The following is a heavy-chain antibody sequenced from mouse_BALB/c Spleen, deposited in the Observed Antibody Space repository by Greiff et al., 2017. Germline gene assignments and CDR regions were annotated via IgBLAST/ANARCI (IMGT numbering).Heavy chain of an antibody. Sequence: EVQGVESGGGLVQPGGSRKLSCAASGFTFSSFGMHWVRQAPEKGLEWVAYISSGSSTIYYADTVKGRFTISRDNPKNTLFLQMTSLRSEDTAMYYCARRVTTVVAGDYYAMDYWGQGTSVTVSS. D-gene: IGHD1-1*01. CDR1: GFTFSSFG. CDR2: ISSGSSTI. J-gene: IGHJ4*01. V-gene: IGHV5-17*02. CDR3: ARRVTTVVAGDYYAMDY.